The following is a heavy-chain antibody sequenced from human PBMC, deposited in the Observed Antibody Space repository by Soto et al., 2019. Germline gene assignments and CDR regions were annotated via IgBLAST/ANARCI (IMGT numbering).Heavy chain of an antibody. CDR3: ARAFAAYCSSTSCSDFDY. Sequence: GGSLRLSCAASGFTFDDYGMSWVRQAPGKGLEWVSGINWNGGSTGYADSVKGRFTISRDNAKNSLYLQMNSLRAEDTALYYCARAFAAYCSSTSCSDFDYWGQGTLVTVSS. CDR1: GFTFDDYG. V-gene: IGHV3-20*04. CDR2: INWNGGST. J-gene: IGHJ4*02. D-gene: IGHD2-2*01.